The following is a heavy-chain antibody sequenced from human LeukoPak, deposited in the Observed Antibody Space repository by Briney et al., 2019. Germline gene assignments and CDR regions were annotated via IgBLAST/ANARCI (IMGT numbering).Heavy chain of an antibody. Sequence: GRSLRLSCAASGFTFDDYAMHWVRQAPGKGLEWVSGISWNSGSIGYADSVKGRFTVSRDNAEKLVYLHMSSLRDEDTAMYYCAREGDSSGSLGDYWGQGILVTVSS. CDR2: ISWNSGSI. D-gene: IGHD6-19*01. V-gene: IGHV3-9*01. CDR3: AREGDSSGSLGDY. CDR1: GFTFDDYA. J-gene: IGHJ4*02.